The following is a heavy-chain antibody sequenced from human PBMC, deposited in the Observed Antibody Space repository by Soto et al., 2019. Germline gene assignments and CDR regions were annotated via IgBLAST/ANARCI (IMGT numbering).Heavy chain of an antibody. Sequence: VQLVQSGAEVKKPGSSVKVSCKASGGTFSSYAISWVRQAPGQGLEWMGGIIPIFGTANYAQKFQGRVTITADESTSTAYMELSSLRSEDTAVYYCARSRLRCSGGSCYQGFDYWGQGTLVTVSS. J-gene: IGHJ4*02. D-gene: IGHD2-15*01. CDR1: GGTFSSYA. V-gene: IGHV1-69*01. CDR2: IIPIFGTA. CDR3: ARSRLRCSGGSCYQGFDY.